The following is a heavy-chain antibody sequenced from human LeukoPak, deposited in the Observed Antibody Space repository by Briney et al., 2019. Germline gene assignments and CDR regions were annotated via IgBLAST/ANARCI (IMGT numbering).Heavy chain of an antibody. CDR1: GGTFSSYA. V-gene: IGHV1-69*05. J-gene: IGHJ6*03. D-gene: IGHD3-22*01. CDR2: IIAIFGTA. Sequence: SVKVSCKASGGTFSSYAISWVRQAPGQGLEWMGRIIAIFGTANYAQKFQGRVTITTDESTSTAYMELSSLRSEDTAVYYCSITMIVAEYVYYYYYMDVWGKGTTVTVSS. CDR3: SITMIVAEYVYYYYYMDV.